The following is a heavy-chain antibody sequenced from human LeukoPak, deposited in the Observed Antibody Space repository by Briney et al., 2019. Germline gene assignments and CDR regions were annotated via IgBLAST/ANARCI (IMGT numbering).Heavy chain of an antibody. V-gene: IGHV1-2*02. CDR3: ARDFAGYGDPFYY. D-gene: IGHD4-17*01. Sequence: ASVKVSCKASGYTFTGYYMHWVRQAPGQGLEWMGWINPNSGGTNYAQKLQGRVTMTTDTSTSTAYMELRSLRSDDTAVYYCARDFAGYGDPFYYWGQGTLVTVSS. CDR1: GYTFTGYY. J-gene: IGHJ4*02. CDR2: INPNSGGT.